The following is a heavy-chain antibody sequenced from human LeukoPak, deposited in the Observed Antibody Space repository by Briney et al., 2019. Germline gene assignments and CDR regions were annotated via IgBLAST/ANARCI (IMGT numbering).Heavy chain of an antibody. Sequence: GGSLRLSCAASGFTFSNYAMTWVRQAPGKGLEWVSTINTSGGSTYYADSVKGRFTISRDNSKSTLYMQMNSLRAEDTAVYYCAKLSNCGSTSCRDYWGQGTLVTVSS. D-gene: IGHD2-2*01. CDR3: AKLSNCGSTSCRDY. CDR1: GFTFSNYA. CDR2: INTSGGST. J-gene: IGHJ4*02. V-gene: IGHV3-23*01.